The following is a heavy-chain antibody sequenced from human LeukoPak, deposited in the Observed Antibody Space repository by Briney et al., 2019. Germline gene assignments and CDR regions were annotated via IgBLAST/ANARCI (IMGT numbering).Heavy chain of an antibody. CDR1: GFTFSSYS. D-gene: IGHD5-12*01. Sequence: PGGSLRLSCAASGFTFSSYSMNWVRQAPGKGLEWVSSISSSSSYIYYADSVKGRFTISRDNAKNSLYLQMNSLRAEDTAVYYCARDLVATDATFDYWGQGTLVTVS. J-gene: IGHJ4*02. V-gene: IGHV3-21*01. CDR3: ARDLVATDATFDY. CDR2: ISSSSSYI.